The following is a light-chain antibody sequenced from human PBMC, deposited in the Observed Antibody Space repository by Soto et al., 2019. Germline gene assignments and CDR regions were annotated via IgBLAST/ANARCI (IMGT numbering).Light chain of an antibody. CDR3: QQYDNPPGT. Sequence: DIQMTQSPSSLPASVGDRVTITCQASQDISNYLNWYQQKPGKAPKLLIYDASNLETGVPSRFSGSGSGTDFTFTISSLQPEDIATYYCQQYDNPPGTFGQGTKLEIK. CDR2: DAS. J-gene: IGKJ2*02. CDR1: QDISNY. V-gene: IGKV1-33*01.